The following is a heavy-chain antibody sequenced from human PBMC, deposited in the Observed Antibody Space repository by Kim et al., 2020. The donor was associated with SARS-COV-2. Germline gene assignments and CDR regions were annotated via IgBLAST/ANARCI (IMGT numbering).Heavy chain of an antibody. D-gene: IGHD3-3*01. V-gene: IGHV4-61*01. J-gene: IGHJ4*02. Sequence: SETLSLTCTVSGGSVSSGSYFWSWIRQPPGKGLEWIGYIYYSGNTNYNPSLKSRVTMSVDTSKNQFSLKLRSVTAADTAVYYCASPPNDFWSGYPNYFDYWGQGNMVTVSS. CDR3: ASPPNDFWSGYPNYFDY. CDR1: GGSVSSGSYF. CDR2: IYYSGNT.